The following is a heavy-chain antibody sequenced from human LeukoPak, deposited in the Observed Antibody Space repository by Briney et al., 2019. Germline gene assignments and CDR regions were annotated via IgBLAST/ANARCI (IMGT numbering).Heavy chain of an antibody. Sequence: PSETLSLTCTVAAGSISSSSYDWGWIRQPPGNGPEGIGSIYYSGSTYYNPSLKSRVTISVATSTNQFSLKLSSVTAADTAVYYCASANPYSSSWYTSHYYYYGMDVWGQGTTVTVSS. CDR1: AGSISSSSYD. J-gene: IGHJ6*02. D-gene: IGHD6-13*01. CDR2: IYYSGST. V-gene: IGHV4-39*01. CDR3: ASANPYSSSWYTSHYYYYGMDV.